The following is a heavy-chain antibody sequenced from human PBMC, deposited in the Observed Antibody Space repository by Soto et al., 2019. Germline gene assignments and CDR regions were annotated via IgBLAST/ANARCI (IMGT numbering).Heavy chain of an antibody. Sequence: QLQLQESGPGLVKPSETLSLTCTVSGGSISSSSYYWGWIRQPPGQGLEWIGSIYYSGSTYYNPSLKRLFTISVDTSKNQFSLKLSSVTAADTAGYYSAIHYGYEVFDYWGQGTLVTVSS. J-gene: IGHJ4*02. CDR1: GGSISSSSYY. D-gene: IGHD5-18*01. CDR2: IYYSGST. V-gene: IGHV4-39*01. CDR3: AIHYGYEVFDY.